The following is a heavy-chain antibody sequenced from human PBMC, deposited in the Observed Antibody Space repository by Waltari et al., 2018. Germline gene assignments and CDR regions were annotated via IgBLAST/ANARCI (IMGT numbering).Heavy chain of an antibody. V-gene: IGHV1-69*08. CDR1: GGTFSSYT. CDR2: IIPILGIA. CDR3: ARDRYYYYGMDV. Sequence: QVQLVQSGAEVKKPGSSVQVSCKASGGTFSSYTIGWVRQAPGQGLEWMGRIIPILGIANYAQKFQGRVTITADKSTSTAYMELSSLRSEDTAVYYCARDRYYYYGMDVWGQGTTVTVSS. J-gene: IGHJ6*02.